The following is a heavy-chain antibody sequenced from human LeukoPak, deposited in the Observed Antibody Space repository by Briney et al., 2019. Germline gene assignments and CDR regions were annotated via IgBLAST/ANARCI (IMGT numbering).Heavy chain of an antibody. CDR2: IHRSGSP. J-gene: IGHJ4*02. Sequence: SETPSLTCTVSLDSTTSNFWSWVRQPPGKGLEWIGEIHRSGSPNYNPSLQSRVTISIDRSRNQIALELSSVTAAETAVYYCAREFLGGFNPGAYWGQGSLVTVPS. CDR3: AREFLGGFNPGAY. CDR1: LDSTTSNF. V-gene: IGHV4-4*02. D-gene: IGHD1-14*01.